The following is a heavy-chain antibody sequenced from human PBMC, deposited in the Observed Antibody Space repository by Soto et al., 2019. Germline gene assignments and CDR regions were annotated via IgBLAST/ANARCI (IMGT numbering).Heavy chain of an antibody. CDR1: GGSISGYY. CDR3: ARFFDS. V-gene: IGHV4-4*08. Sequence: PSETLSLTCTVSGGSISGYYWGWLRQPPGKGLDWIGSIYNTGRTNYYPSLKSRVTISLDTSKNQFSLNLNSVTATDTAVYYCARFFDSWGQGTLVTSPQ. CDR2: IYNTGRT. J-gene: IGHJ4*02.